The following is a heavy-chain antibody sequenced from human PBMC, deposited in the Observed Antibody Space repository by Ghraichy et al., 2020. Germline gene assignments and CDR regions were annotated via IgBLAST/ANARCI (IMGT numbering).Heavy chain of an antibody. Sequence: LSLTCAASGFTFSSYAMHWVRQAPGKGLEWVAVISYDGSNKYYADSVKGRFTISRDNSKNTLYLQMNSLRAEDTAVYYCARSGYSSRLNYYYYGMDVWGQGTTVTVSS. J-gene: IGHJ6*02. V-gene: IGHV3-30-3*01. D-gene: IGHD6-13*01. CDR2: ISYDGSNK. CDR3: ARSGYSSRLNYYYYGMDV. CDR1: GFTFSSYA.